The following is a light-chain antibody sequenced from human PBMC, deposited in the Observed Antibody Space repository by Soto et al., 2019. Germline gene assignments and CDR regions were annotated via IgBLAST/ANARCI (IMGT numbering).Light chain of an antibody. CDR2: RSS. CDR1: QTISNY. CDR3: QQYYIYAT. J-gene: IGKJ1*01. V-gene: IGKV1-5*03. Sequence: DIQMTQSPSTLSASVGDRVTITCRASQTISNYLTWYQQRPGKAPKLLIYRSSILQNGVPSRFSGSGSGTEFTLTISSLQFDDFATYYCQQYYIYATCGQGTRVEI.